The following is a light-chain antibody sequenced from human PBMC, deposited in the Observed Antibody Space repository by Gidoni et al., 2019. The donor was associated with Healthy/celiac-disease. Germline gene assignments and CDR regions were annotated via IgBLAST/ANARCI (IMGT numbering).Light chain of an antibody. CDR1: QSISSY. J-gene: IGKJ2*01. CDR3: QQSYSTLPT. Sequence: IHMTPSPSSLSASVVDRGTITCRASQSISSYLNWYQQKPGKAPQLLIYAASSLQSGVPSSFSGSGSGTDSTLTISRLQHEDFATYYCQQSYSTLPTFGQGTKLEIK. CDR2: AAS. V-gene: IGKV1-39*01.